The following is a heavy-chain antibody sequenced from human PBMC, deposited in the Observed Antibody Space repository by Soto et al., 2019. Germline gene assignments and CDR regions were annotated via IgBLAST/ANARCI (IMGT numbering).Heavy chain of an antibody. D-gene: IGHD4-17*01. J-gene: IGHJ6*02. V-gene: IGHV1-69*13. Sequence: SVNVSCKGSGGTFSSYAISWVRQAPGQGLEWMGGIIPIFGTANYAQKFQGRVTITADESTSTAYMELSSLRSEDTAVYYCARARNFDYGDYYGMDVWGQGTTVTVSS. CDR1: GGTFSSYA. CDR2: IIPIFGTA. CDR3: ARARNFDYGDYYGMDV.